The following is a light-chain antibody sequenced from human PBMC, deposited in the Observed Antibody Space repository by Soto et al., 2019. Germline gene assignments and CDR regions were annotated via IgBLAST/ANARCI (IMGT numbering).Light chain of an antibody. V-gene: IGKV3-20*01. CDR2: DAL. J-gene: IGKJ3*01. CDR3: QQYGSSPFT. Sequence: ENVLSQSPGRLSLSPGERVTLSCRASQTVDDNSLAWYQQKPGQAPRLLIFDALNRATGIPDRFSGSGSGTDFALTISRLEPEDFALYYCQQYGSSPFTVGPGTTVDV. CDR1: QTVDDNS.